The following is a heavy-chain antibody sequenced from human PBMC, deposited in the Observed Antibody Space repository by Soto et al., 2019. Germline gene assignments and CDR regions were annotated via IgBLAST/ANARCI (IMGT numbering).Heavy chain of an antibody. CDR1: GGSISSGDYY. Sequence: QVQLQESGPGLVKPSQTLSLTCTVSGGSISSGDYYWTWIRQSPGKGLEWIGNIYSSGTTYYNPSLKSRVATSVDTSKNQVSLKLRSVTAADTALYYGARGHRCGESKNDYWGQGTLVTVSS. V-gene: IGHV4-30-4*01. CDR2: IYSSGTT. CDR3: ARGHRCGESKNDY. D-gene: IGHD3-10*01. J-gene: IGHJ4*02.